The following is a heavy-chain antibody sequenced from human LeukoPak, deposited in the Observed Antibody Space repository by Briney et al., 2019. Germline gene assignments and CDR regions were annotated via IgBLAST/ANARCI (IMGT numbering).Heavy chain of an antibody. D-gene: IGHD1-26*01. CDR1: EYTFTSYD. Sequence: ASVKVSCKASEYTFTSYDINWVRQATGQGLEWMGWMNPNSGNTGYAQKFQGRVTITRNTSISTAYMELSSLRSEDTAVYYCARVGSYADWLDWGQGTLVTVSS. V-gene: IGHV1-8*03. CDR2: MNPNSGNT. J-gene: IGHJ4*02. CDR3: ARVGSYADWLD.